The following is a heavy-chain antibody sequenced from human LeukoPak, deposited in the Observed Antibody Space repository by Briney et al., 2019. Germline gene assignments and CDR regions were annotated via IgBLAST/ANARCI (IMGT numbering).Heavy chain of an antibody. Sequence: SGGSLRLSCAASGFTFSSYSMNWVRQAPGKGLEWVSSISSSSSYIYYADSVKGRFTISRDNAKNSLYLQMNSLRAEDTAVYYCARGPSGYHNTGGQGTLVTVSS. V-gene: IGHV3-21*01. CDR1: GFTFSSYS. J-gene: IGHJ4*02. CDR3: ARGPSGYHNT. CDR2: ISSSSSYI. D-gene: IGHD5-12*01.